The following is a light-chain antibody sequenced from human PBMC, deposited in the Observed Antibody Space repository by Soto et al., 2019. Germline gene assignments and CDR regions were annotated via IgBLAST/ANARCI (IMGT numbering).Light chain of an antibody. CDR1: SSDVGAYNY. CDR2: EVS. Sequence: QSVLTQPPSASGSPGQSVTISCTGTSSDVGAYNYVSWYQQHPGKAPKLMIYEVSKRPSGVPDRFSGSKSGNTASLTVSGLQAEDEADYYCSSYAGSILYVFGTGTKVTVL. CDR3: SSYAGSILYV. J-gene: IGLJ1*01. V-gene: IGLV2-8*01.